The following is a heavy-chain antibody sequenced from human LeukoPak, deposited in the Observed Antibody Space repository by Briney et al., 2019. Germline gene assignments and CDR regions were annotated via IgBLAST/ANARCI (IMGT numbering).Heavy chain of an antibody. Sequence: PSETLSLTCTVSGGSISSYYWSWIRQPPGKGLEWIGYIYYSGSTNYNPSLKSRVTISVDTSKSHFSLKLSSVTLADTAVYYCASRSGTGAFDIWGQGTMVTVSS. CDR2: IYYSGST. D-gene: IGHD3/OR15-3a*01. V-gene: IGHV4-59*01. J-gene: IGHJ3*02. CDR1: GGSISSYY. CDR3: ASRSGTGAFDI.